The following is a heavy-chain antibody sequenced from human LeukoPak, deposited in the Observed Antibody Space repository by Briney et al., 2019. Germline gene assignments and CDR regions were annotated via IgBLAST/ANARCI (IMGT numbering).Heavy chain of an antibody. CDR3: ARSMGITGSWYYFDY. CDR1: GFTFSDYY. D-gene: IGHD2-8*02. Sequence: PGGSLRLSCAASGFTFSDYYMSWIRQAPGKGLEWVSSISSSRTYIYYADSVKGRFTISRDNAKNSLYLQMNSLRAEDTAVYYCARSMGITGSWYYFDYWGQGTLVTVSS. J-gene: IGHJ4*02. V-gene: IGHV3-11*06. CDR2: ISSSRTYI.